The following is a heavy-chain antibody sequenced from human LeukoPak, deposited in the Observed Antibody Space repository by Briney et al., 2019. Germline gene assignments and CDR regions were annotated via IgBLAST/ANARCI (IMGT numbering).Heavy chain of an antibody. J-gene: IGHJ6*03. Sequence: ASVKVSCKASGGTFSSYAISWVRQAPGQGLEWMGGIIPIFGTANYAQKFQGRVTITADESTSTAYMELSSLRSEDTAVYYCARVPLNIVVAYYMDVWGKGTTVTVSS. CDR1: GGTFSSYA. CDR3: ARVPLNIVVAYYMDV. V-gene: IGHV1-69*13. CDR2: IIPIFGTA. D-gene: IGHD2-2*01.